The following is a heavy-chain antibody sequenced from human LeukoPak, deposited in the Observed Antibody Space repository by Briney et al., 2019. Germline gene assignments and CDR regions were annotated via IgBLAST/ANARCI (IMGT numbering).Heavy chain of an antibody. D-gene: IGHD3-10*02. CDR2: ISGSGGST. V-gene: IGHV3-23*01. Sequence: GGSLRLSCAASGFTFSSYAMSWVRQAPGKGLEWVSAISGSGGSTYCADSVKGRFTISRDNSKNTLYLQMNSLRAEDTAVYYCANYVRSYGYFDYWGQGTLVTVSS. J-gene: IGHJ4*02. CDR1: GFTFSSYA. CDR3: ANYVRSYGYFDY.